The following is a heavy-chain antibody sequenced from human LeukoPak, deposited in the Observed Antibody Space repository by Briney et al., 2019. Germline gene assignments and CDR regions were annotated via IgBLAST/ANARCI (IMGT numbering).Heavy chain of an antibody. CDR1: GGTSNNYA. CDR3: ARDATLLWFGETLGGNFDY. J-gene: IGHJ4*02. V-gene: IGHV1-69*13. CDR2: IIPIFDTA. Sequence: SVKVSCKASGGTSNNYAFSWVRQAPGQGLEWMGGIIPIFDTAHYAQKFQGRVTITADESTNTAYMELSSLRSEDTAVYYCARDATLLWFGETLGGNFDYWGQGTLVTVSS. D-gene: IGHD3-10*01.